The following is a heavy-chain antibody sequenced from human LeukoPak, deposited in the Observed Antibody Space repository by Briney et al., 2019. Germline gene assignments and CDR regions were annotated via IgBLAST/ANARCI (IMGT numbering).Heavy chain of an antibody. CDR3: AELSSGWDFDI. D-gene: IGHD3-22*01. CDR2: ISAYNGNT. CDR1: GYTFTSYG. Sequence: ASVTVSCMASGYTFTSYGISWVRQAPGQGLEGMGWISAYNGNTNYAQKLQGRVTMTTDTSTSTAYMELRSLRSDDTAVYYCAELSSGWDFDIWGQGTMVTVSS. V-gene: IGHV1-18*01. J-gene: IGHJ3*02.